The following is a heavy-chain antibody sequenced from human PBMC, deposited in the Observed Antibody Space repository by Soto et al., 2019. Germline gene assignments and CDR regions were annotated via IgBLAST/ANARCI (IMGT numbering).Heavy chain of an antibody. Sequence: EVQLLESGGGLVQPGGSLRLSCAASGFTFSSYAMSWVRQAPGKGLEWVSAISGSGGSTYYADSVKGRFTISRDNSKNTLYLQMNSLRAEDTAVYYCAKDTRPYDFWCGYPFDYWGQGTLVTVSS. J-gene: IGHJ4*02. D-gene: IGHD3-3*01. CDR3: AKDTRPYDFWCGYPFDY. CDR1: GFTFSSYA. CDR2: ISGSGGST. V-gene: IGHV3-23*01.